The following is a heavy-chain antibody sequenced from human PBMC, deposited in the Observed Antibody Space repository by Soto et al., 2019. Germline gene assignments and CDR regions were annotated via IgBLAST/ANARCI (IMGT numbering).Heavy chain of an antibody. CDR3: AVNPRYAEHDKWFDP. J-gene: IGHJ5*02. CDR1: GGSFSGYY. V-gene: IGHV4-34*01. CDR2: INHSGST. Sequence: PSETLSLTCAVYGGSFSGYYWSWIRQPPGKGLEWIGEINHSGSTNYNPSLKSRVTISVDTSKNQFSLKLSSVTAADTAVYYCAVNPRYAEHDKWFDPWDQGTVVTVSS. D-gene: IGHD3-16*01.